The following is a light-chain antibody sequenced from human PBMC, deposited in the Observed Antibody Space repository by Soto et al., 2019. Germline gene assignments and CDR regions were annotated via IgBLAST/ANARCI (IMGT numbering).Light chain of an antibody. CDR3: QQYVSSLGSS. V-gene: IGKV3-20*01. CDR2: GAS. Sequence: ETVLTQSPGTLSLSPGERATLSCRASQSVSNSDLAWYQQKPGQAPRLLIYGASNRAAGIPDRFSGSGSGADFTLTISRLEPEDFAVYYCQQYVSSLGSSFGQGTRLEIK. J-gene: IGKJ5*01. CDR1: QSVSNSD.